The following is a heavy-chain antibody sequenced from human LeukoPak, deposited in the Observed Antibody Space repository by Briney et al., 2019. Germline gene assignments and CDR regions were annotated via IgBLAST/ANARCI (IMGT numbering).Heavy chain of an antibody. J-gene: IGHJ4*02. Sequence: GGSLRLFCAASGFSFSTSTMNWVRQAPGKGLEWISSIGKTSRDMYYADSVRGRFTISRDNAKNSLFLLMNSLRVEDTSVYYCVRGDNGDYWGQGTLVTVSS. V-gene: IGHV3-21*01. CDR1: GFSFSTST. D-gene: IGHD1-14*01. CDR2: IGKTSRDM. CDR3: VRGDNGDY.